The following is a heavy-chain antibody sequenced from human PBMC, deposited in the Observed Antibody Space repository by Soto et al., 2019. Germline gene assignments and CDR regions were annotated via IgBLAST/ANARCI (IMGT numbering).Heavy chain of an antibody. D-gene: IGHD4-17*01. CDR3: ARSSQSTVTKFDY. Sequence: NPSETLSLTCAVSGGSISSGGYSWSWIRQHPGKGLEWIGYIYYSGSTYYNPSLKSRVTISVDTSKNQFYLNLSSVTAADTAVYYWARSSQSTVTKFDYWGQGTLINFAS. J-gene: IGHJ4*02. CDR2: IYYSGST. CDR1: GGSISSGGYS. V-gene: IGHV4-31*11.